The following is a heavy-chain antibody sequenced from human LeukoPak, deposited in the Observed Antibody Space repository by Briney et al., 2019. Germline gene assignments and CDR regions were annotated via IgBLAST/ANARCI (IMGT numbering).Heavy chain of an antibody. J-gene: IGHJ4*02. D-gene: IGHD3-3*01. CDR2: INPNSGGT. Sequence: SVKVCCKASGSTFTGYYMHWVRQAPGQGLEWRGWINPNSGGTIYAQKFTGGVTMSRATSISTAYMELSRLRSDDTAVYYCARETRPAFGVVIVVYWGQGTLVTVSS. CDR1: GSTFTGYY. CDR3: ARETRPAFGVVIVVY. V-gene: IGHV1-2*02.